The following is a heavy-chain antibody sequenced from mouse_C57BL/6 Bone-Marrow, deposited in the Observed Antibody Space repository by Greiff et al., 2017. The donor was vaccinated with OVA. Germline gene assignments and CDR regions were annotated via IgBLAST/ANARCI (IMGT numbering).Heavy chain of an antibody. CDR2: IHPNSGST. CDR1: GYTFTSYW. CDR3: APYGYGSSYGYFDV. J-gene: IGHJ1*03. D-gene: IGHD1-1*01. V-gene: IGHV1-64*01. Sequence: QVQLKQPGAELVKPGASVKLSCKASGYTFTSYWMHWVKQRPGQGLEWIGMIHPNSGSTNYNEKFKSKATLTVDKSSSTAYMQLSSLTSEDSAVYYCAPYGYGSSYGYFDVWGTGTTVTVSS.